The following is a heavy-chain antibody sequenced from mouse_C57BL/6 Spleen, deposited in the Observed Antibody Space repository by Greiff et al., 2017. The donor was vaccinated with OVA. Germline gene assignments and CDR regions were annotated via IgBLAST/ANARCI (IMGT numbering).Heavy chain of an antibody. CDR1: GYAFSSSW. Sequence: VQGVESGPELVKPGASVKISCKASGYAFSSSWMNWVKQRPGKGLEWIGRIYPGDGDTNYNGKFKGKATLTADKSSSTAYMQLSSLTSEDSAVYFCARESNHGAMDYWGQGTSVTVSS. D-gene: IGHD2-5*01. CDR3: ARESNHGAMDY. J-gene: IGHJ4*01. V-gene: IGHV1-82*01. CDR2: IYPGDGDT.